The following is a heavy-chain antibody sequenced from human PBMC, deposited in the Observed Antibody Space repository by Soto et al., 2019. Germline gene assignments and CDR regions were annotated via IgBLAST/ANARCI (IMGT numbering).Heavy chain of an antibody. J-gene: IGHJ5*02. D-gene: IGHD6-19*01. Sequence: KELEWNGYIYYSGSTNYNPSLKSRVTISVDTSKNQYSLKLSSVTAADTAVYYCARRGWYDSWFDPWGQGTLVTVSS. V-gene: IGHV4-61*07. CDR2: IYYSGST. CDR3: ARRGWYDSWFDP.